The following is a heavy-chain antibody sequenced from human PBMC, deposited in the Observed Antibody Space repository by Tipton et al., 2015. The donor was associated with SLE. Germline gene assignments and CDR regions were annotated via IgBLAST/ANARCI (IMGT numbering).Heavy chain of an antibody. J-gene: IGHJ4*02. D-gene: IGHD2-15*01. Sequence: LRLSCAVYGGSFSGYYWSWIRQPPGKGLEWIGEINHSGSTNYNPSLKSRVTISVDTSKNQFSLKLSSVTAADTAVYYCATLRGILSSGVDYWGQGILVTVSS. CDR1: GGSFSGYY. CDR3: ATLRGILSSGVDY. CDR2: INHSGST. V-gene: IGHV4-34*01.